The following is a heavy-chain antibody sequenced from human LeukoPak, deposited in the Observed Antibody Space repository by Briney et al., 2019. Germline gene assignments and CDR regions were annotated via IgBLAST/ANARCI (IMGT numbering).Heavy chain of an antibody. CDR2: IFQGGGEI. Sequence: GGSLRLSCAASGFTFSSFAMIWVRQPPGKGLEWVSSIFQGGGEIHYADSVKGRFTISRDNSKNTLYLQMSSLRAEDTAVYYCARDLGNYYDTSDNWFDPWGQGTLVTVSS. J-gene: IGHJ5*02. CDR3: ARDLGNYYDTSDNWFDP. D-gene: IGHD3-22*01. V-gene: IGHV3-23*01. CDR1: GFTFSSFA.